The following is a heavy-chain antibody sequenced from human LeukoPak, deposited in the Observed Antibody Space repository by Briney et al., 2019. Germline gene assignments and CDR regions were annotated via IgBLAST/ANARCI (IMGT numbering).Heavy chain of an antibody. Sequence: GGSLRLSCSASGFTFSSSAMSWVRQAPGKGLEWVSSISSSSSCIYYADSVKGRFTISRDNAKNSLYLQMNSLRAEDTAVYYCARGSTPRYYGPTYFDYWGQGTLVTVSS. CDR1: GFTFSSSA. CDR3: ARGSTPRYYGPTYFDY. J-gene: IGHJ4*02. V-gene: IGHV3-21*01. D-gene: IGHD3-10*01. CDR2: ISSSSSCI.